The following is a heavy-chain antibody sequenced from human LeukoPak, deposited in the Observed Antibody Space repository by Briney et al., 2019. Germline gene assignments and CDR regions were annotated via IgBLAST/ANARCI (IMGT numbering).Heavy chain of an antibody. J-gene: IGHJ5*02. CDR3: AKDLEVGRKGRSSWYFGP. Sequence: GGSLRLSCAASGFTFSSYAMTWVRQAPGMGLEWVSTIIGSGVSTYYADSVKGRFTISRDNSKNTLYLQMNSLRAEDTAIYYCAKDLEVGRKGRSSWYFGPWGQGTL. CDR2: IIGSGVST. D-gene: IGHD6-13*01. CDR1: GFTFSSYA. V-gene: IGHV3-23*01.